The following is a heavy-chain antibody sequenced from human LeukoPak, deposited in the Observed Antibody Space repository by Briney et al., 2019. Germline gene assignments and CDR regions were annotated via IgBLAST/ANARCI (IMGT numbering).Heavy chain of an antibody. CDR2: FDLEDGET. Sequence: ASVTVSCKVSGYTLTELFMHWVRQAPGKGLEWMGGFDLEDGETIYAQKFQGRVTMTEDTSTDTAYMELSSLRSEDTAVYYCATVTDTAMVTILGAFDIWGQGTMVTVSS. CDR1: GYTLTELF. D-gene: IGHD5-18*01. V-gene: IGHV1-24*01. CDR3: ATVTDTAMVTILGAFDI. J-gene: IGHJ3*02.